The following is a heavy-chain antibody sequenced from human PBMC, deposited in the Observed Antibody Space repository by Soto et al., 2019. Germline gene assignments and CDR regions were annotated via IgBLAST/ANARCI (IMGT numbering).Heavy chain of an antibody. CDR3: AREGSYYYDSSGYRYYFDY. CDR1: GGTFSSYA. J-gene: IGHJ4*02. V-gene: IGHV1-69*01. D-gene: IGHD3-22*01. CDR2: IIPIFGTA. Sequence: QVQLVQSGAEVKKPGSSVKVSCKASGGTFSSYAISWVRQAPGQGLEWMGGIIPIFGTANYAQKFQGRVTITADESTCTAYMELSSLRSEDTAVYYCAREGSYYYDSSGYRYYFDYWGQGTLVTVSS.